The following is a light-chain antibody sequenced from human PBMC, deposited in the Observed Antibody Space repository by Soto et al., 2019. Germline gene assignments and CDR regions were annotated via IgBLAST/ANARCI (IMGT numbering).Light chain of an antibody. CDR1: QRIDTW. J-gene: IGKJ1*01. CDR3: QQYETFSPWT. Sequence: DIQMTQSPSTLSASLGDRVTITCRASQRIDTWLAWYQQKPGTAPKLLIYKATILQSGVPSRFSGSGSGTEFTLAISSLQPDDFATYYCQQYETFSPWTFGQGTKVELK. CDR2: KAT. V-gene: IGKV1-5*03.